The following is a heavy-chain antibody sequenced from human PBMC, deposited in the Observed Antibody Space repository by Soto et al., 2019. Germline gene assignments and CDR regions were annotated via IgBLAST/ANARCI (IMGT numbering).Heavy chain of an antibody. D-gene: IGHD1-7*01. CDR1: GGSISSGNYY. Sequence: QVQLQESGPGLVKPSQTLSLTCTVSGGSISSGNYYWSWIRQPPGKGLEWIGFISYSGSTYYSTSLKSRFTISVDTSKNQFSLNLIFVTAADTAVYYCATMGTPATGLYYFDYWGQGTLVTVSS. J-gene: IGHJ4*02. CDR3: ATMGTPATGLYYFDY. V-gene: IGHV4-30-4*01. CDR2: ISYSGST.